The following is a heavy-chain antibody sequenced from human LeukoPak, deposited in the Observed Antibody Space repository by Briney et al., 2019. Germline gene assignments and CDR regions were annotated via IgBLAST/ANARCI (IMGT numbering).Heavy chain of an antibody. CDR1: GGSISSYY. V-gene: IGHV4-59*12. D-gene: IGHD4-23*01. J-gene: IGHJ3*02. CDR3: ARDDYGGSQDAFDI. Sequence: SETLSLTCTVSGGSISSYYWSWIRQPPGKGLEWIGYIYYSGSTDYNPSLKSRVSMSVDTSKNQFSLKVNSVTAADTAVYYCARDDYGGSQDAFDIWGQGTMVTVSS. CDR2: IYYSGST.